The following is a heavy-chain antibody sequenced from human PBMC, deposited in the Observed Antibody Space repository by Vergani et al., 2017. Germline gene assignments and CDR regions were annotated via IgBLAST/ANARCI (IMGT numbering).Heavy chain of an antibody. CDR2: INPNSGGT. CDR1: RYTFTGYY. J-gene: IGHJ6*03. CDR3: ARDGDRYCSSTSCYNYYYYYYMDV. D-gene: IGHD2-2*02. Sequence: QVQLVQSGAEVKKPGASVKVSCKASRYTFTGYYMHWVRQAPGQGLEWMGWINPNSGGTNYAQKFQGRVTMTRDTSISTAYMELSRLRSDDTAVYYCARDGDRYCSSTSCYNYYYYYYMDVWGKGTTVTVSS. V-gene: IGHV1-2*02.